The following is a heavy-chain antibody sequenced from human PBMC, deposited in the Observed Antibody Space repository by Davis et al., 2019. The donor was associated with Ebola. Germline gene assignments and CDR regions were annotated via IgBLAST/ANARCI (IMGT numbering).Heavy chain of an antibody. V-gene: IGHV3-23*01. CDR2: NHGSGGST. J-gene: IGHJ4*02. Sequence: GESLKISCAASGFTFSSYAMSWVRQAPGKGLEWVSGNHGSGGSTYYADSVKGRFTISRDNSKNTLYLQMNSLRVEDTALYYCAKGGGGGTYYFDFWGQGTLVTVSS. CDR1: GFTFSSYA. D-gene: IGHD3-16*01. CDR3: AKGGGGGTYYFDF.